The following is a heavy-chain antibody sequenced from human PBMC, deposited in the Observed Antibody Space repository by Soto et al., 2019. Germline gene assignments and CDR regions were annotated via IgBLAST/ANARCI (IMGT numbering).Heavy chain of an antibody. J-gene: IGHJ3*02. CDR3: TRDPPIVVVVAANFDI. D-gene: IGHD2-15*01. CDR2: IRSKAYGGTT. CDR1: GFTFGDYA. Sequence: GGSLRLSCTASGFTFGDYAMSWFRQAPGKGLEWVGFIRSKAYGGTTEYAASVKGRFTISRDDSKSIAYLQMNSLKTEDTAVYYCTRDPPIVVVVAANFDIWGQGTMVTVSS. V-gene: IGHV3-49*03.